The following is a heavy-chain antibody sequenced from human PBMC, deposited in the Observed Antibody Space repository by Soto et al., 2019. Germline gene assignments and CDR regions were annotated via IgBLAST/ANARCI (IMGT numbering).Heavy chain of an antibody. J-gene: IGHJ6*03. CDR3: MGYCSGGSCYRPYMDV. CDR1: GGSISSYY. Sequence: QVQLQESGPGLVKPSETLSLTCTVSGGSISSYYWSWIRQPPGKGLERCGYIYYSGSTNYNPSLKRRLILSVGTSENPVSLKLRSVTAADTAVYYCMGYCSGGSCYRPYMDVCGNGTPVTVSS. D-gene: IGHD2-15*01. CDR2: IYYSGST. V-gene: IGHV4-59*01.